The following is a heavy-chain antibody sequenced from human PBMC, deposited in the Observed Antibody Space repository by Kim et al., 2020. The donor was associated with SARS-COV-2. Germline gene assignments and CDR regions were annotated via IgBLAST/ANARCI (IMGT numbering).Heavy chain of an antibody. CDR2: DT. Sequence: DTKYNLSFAGKVTFDGDRSISTAYLQWGSLKASDTAIYYCARQGSSQSFDIWGQGTMVTVSS. CDR3: ARQGSSQSFDI. V-gene: IGHV5-51*01. D-gene: IGHD3-10*01. J-gene: IGHJ3*02.